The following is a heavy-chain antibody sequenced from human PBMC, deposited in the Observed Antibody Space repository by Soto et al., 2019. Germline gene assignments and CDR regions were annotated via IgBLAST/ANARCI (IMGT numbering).Heavy chain of an antibody. J-gene: IGHJ4*02. CDR3: ARGLAPHYFDY. CDR2: INAGNGNT. CDR1: GYTFTSYA. Sequence: ASVKVSCKASGYTFTSYAMHWVGQAPGQRLEWMGWINAGNGNTKYSQKFQGRVTITRDTSASTAYMELSSLRSEDTAVYYCARGLAPHYFDYWGQGTLVTVSS. D-gene: IGHD6-19*01. V-gene: IGHV1-3*01.